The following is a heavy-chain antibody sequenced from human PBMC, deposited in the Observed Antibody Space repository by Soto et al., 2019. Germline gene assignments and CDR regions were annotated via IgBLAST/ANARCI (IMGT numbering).Heavy chain of an antibody. D-gene: IGHD6-13*01. CDR2: ISYDGSNK. Sequence: GGSLRLSCAASGFTFSSYGMHWVRQAPGKGLEWVAVISYDGSNKYYADSVKGRFTISRDNSKNTLYLQMNSLRAEDTAVYYCAKHLIAAAGTASALWGLSRFGMDGCRQGTTVTVAS. J-gene: IGHJ6*02. CDR1: GFTFSSYG. CDR3: AKHLIAAAGTASALWGLSRFGMDG. V-gene: IGHV3-30*18.